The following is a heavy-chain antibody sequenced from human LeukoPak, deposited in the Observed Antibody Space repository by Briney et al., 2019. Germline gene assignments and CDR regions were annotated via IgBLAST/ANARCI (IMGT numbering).Heavy chain of an antibody. V-gene: IGHV1-69*01. J-gene: IGHJ5*02. Sequence: SVKVSCKTSGGTFSSYAINWVRQAPGQRLEWMGGIIPIFGSANYAQKFQGRVTITADESTTTAYMELSSLRSDDTAIYYCATSGDTNGDNWFDPWVQGTLVTVSS. CDR2: IIPIFGSA. CDR1: GGTFSSYA. CDR3: ATSGDTNGDNWFDP. D-gene: IGHD2-8*01.